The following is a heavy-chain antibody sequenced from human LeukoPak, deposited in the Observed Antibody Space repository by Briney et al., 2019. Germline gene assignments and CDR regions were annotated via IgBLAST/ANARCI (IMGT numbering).Heavy chain of an antibody. V-gene: IGHV4-39*01. CDR1: GDSISSSPYF. D-gene: IGHD1-14*01. CDR3: ARPSGRNWNAFDI. J-gene: IGHJ3*02. Sequence: SETLSLTCTVSGDSISSSPYFCGWLRQPPGKGLEWIGSINYSGNTYFNPSLQSRVAISVDTSKNQFSLKLSSLTAADTAVYSCARPSGRNWNAFDIWGQGTMVTVS. CDR2: INYSGNT.